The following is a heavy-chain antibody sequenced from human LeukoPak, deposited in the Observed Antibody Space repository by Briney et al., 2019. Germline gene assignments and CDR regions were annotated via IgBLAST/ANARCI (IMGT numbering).Heavy chain of an antibody. CDR2: ISSSSSYT. D-gene: IGHD2-2*01. J-gene: IGHJ4*02. CDR3: ARDLYCSSTSCYGPMGCYFDY. CDR1: GFTFSDYY. V-gene: IGHV3-11*05. Sequence: KPGGSLRLSCAASGFTFSDYYMSWIRQAPGKGLEWVSYISSSSSYTNYADSVKGRFTISRDNAKNSLYLQMNSLRAEDTAVYYCARDLYCSSTSCYGPMGCYFDYWGQGTLVTVSS.